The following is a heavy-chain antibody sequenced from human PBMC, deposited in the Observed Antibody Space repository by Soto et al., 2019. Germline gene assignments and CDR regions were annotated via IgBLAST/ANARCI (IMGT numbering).Heavy chain of an antibody. CDR1: GGSISSGGYY. J-gene: IGHJ6*02. Sequence: TLSLTCTVSGGSISSGGYYWSWIRQHPGKGLEWIGYIYYSGSTYYNPSLKSRVTISVDTSKNQFSLKLSSVTAADTAVYYCARDRYCSGGSCYSGDYYGMDVWGQGTTVTVS. CDR3: ARDRYCSGGSCYSGDYYGMDV. D-gene: IGHD2-15*01. V-gene: IGHV4-31*03. CDR2: IYYSGST.